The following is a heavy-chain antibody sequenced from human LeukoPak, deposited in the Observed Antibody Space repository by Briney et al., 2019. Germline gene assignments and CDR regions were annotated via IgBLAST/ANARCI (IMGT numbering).Heavy chain of an antibody. Sequence: AAETLSLTCTVSGGSISSYYWSWIRQPPGKGLEWVGYIYYSGSANYHPSLKRRFTISVDTPKNHFSMKLSHVTAADPAVDCYARDRGGDGYNFFDYWGQGTLVTVSS. D-gene: IGHD5-24*01. CDR2: IYYSGSA. CDR3: ARDRGGDGYNFFDY. CDR1: GGSISSYY. V-gene: IGHV4-59*01. J-gene: IGHJ4*02.